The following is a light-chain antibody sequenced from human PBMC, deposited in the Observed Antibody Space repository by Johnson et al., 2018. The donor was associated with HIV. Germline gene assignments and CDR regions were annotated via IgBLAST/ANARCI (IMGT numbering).Light chain of an antibody. J-gene: IGLJ1*01. CDR3: GTWDSSLSAEV. CDR2: ENN. Sequence: QSVLTQPPSVSAAPGQKVTISCSGSSSNIGNNYVSWYQQLPGTAPKLLIYENNKRPSGIPDRFSGSTSATSATLGLTGLHAGDEADYYCGTWDSSLSAEVFGTGTKVTVL. CDR1: SSNIGNNY. V-gene: IGLV1-51*02.